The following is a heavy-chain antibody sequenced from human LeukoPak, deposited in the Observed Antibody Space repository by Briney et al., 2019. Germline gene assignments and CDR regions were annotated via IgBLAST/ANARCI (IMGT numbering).Heavy chain of an antibody. Sequence: GGSLRLSCAASGFTFSSYAMSWVRQAPGKGLEWVSAVGGSGGSTYYADSVKGRFTISRDNSKNTLYLQMNSLRAEDTAVYYCAKVHDILIGYFSHFDYWGQGTLVTVSS. J-gene: IGHJ4*01. D-gene: IGHD3-9*01. V-gene: IGHV3-23*01. CDR2: VGGSGGST. CDR1: GFTFSSYA. CDR3: AKVHDILIGYFSHFDY.